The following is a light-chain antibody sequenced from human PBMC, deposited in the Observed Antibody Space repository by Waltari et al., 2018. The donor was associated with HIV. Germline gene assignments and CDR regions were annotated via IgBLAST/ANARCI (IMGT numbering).Light chain of an antibody. Sequence: QSALTQPASVSGSPGQSITISCTGTSSDVGRYNLVSWYQQHQGKAPKLMIYEGGKRPSGVSNRLSGSRSGTTASLTISGLQAEDEADYYCCSYAGSSTLVFGGGTKLTVL. CDR1: SSDVGRYNL. CDR3: CSYAGSSTLV. J-gene: IGLJ3*02. CDR2: EGG. V-gene: IGLV2-23*01.